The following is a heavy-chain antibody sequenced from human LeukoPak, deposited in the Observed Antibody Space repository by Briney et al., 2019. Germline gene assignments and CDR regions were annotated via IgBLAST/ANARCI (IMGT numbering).Heavy chain of an antibody. CDR3: ARDSSGSNSHIIDY. CDR1: GFTFSSYS. Sequence: GGSLRLSCAASGFTFSSYSMIWVRQAPGKGLEWVSYISRSSGTIYYADSVKGRFTISRDNAKNSLYLQMNSLRAEDTSVYYCARDSSGSNSHIIDYWGQGTLVTVSS. CDR2: ISRSSGTI. V-gene: IGHV3-48*01. D-gene: IGHD6-6*01. J-gene: IGHJ4*02.